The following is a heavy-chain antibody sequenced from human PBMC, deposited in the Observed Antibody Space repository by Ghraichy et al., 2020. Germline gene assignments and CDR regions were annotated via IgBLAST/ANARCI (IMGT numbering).Heavy chain of an antibody. V-gene: IGHV3-7*01. D-gene: IGHD3-3*01. CDR3: ARDFYDFWSGYYTSGPSGYYGMDV. Sequence: GGSLRLSCAASGFTFSSYWMSWVRQAPGKGLEWVANIKQDGSEKYYVDSVKGRFTISRDNAKNSLYLQMNSLRAEDTAVYYCARDFYDFWSGYYTSGPSGYYGMDVWGQGTTVTVSS. CDR2: IKQDGSEK. J-gene: IGHJ6*02. CDR1: GFTFSSYW.